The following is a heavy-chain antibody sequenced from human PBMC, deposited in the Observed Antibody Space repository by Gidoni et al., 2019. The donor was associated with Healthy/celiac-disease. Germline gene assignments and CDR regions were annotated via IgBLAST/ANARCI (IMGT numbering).Heavy chain of an antibody. V-gene: IGHV1-8*01. CDR3: ARATGDFWSGYSLNFDY. CDR1: GNTFTSYD. J-gene: IGHJ4*02. CDR2: MNPNSCNT. Sequence: QVQLVQSGAEVKKPGASVKVSCKASGNTFTSYDINWVRQATGQGLEWMGWMNPNSCNTGYAQKFQGRVTMTRNTSISTAYMELSSLRSEDTSVYYCARATGDFWSGYSLNFDYWGQGTLVTVSS. D-gene: IGHD3-3*01.